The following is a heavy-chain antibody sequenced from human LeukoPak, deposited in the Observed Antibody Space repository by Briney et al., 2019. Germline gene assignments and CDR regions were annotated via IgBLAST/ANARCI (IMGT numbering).Heavy chain of an antibody. D-gene: IGHD4-23*01. V-gene: IGHV4-31*03. CDR2: IYYSGST. Sequence: PSETLSLTCTVSGGSIGSGGHYWSWIRQHPGKGLEWIGYIYYSGSTYYNPSLKSRLTISVDTSKNQFSLKLSSVTAADTAVYYCARTTVVAKYFDYWGQGTLVTVSS. CDR3: ARTTVVAKYFDY. CDR1: GGSIGSGGHY. J-gene: IGHJ4*02.